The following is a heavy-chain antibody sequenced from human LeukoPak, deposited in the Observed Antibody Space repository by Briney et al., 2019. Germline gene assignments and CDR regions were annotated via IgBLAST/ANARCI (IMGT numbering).Heavy chain of an antibody. D-gene: IGHD1-26*01. CDR3: ARVAGATRSYAFDI. Sequence: GGSLRLSCAASEFTFSSYGMHWVRQAPGKGLKWVSSISSSSSYIYYADSVKGRFTISRDNAKNSLYLQMNSLRAEDTAVYYCARVAGATRSYAFDIWGQGTMVTVSS. J-gene: IGHJ3*02. V-gene: IGHV3-21*01. CDR2: ISSSSSYI. CDR1: EFTFSSYG.